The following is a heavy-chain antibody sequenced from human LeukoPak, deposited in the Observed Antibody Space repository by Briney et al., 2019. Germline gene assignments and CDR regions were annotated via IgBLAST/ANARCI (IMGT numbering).Heavy chain of an antibody. Sequence: GGSLRLSCAASGFTFSSYWMHWVRQAPGKGLVWVSRINSDGSSTNYAGSVKGRFTISRDNPKNTLYLQINNLRAEDTAMYYCAKCSAGYYNDAFDIWGRGTMVTVSS. CDR2: INSDGSST. CDR3: AKCSAGYYNDAFDI. V-gene: IGHV3-74*01. CDR1: GFTFSSYW. J-gene: IGHJ3*02. D-gene: IGHD3-10*01.